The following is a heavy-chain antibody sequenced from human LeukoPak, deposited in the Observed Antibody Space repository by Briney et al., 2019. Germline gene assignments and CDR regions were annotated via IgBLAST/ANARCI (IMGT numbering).Heavy chain of an antibody. CDR2: FFYTGNT. Sequence: SETLSLTCAVSGGSISSGSYSWSWLRQPPGKGLEWIGYFFYTGNTYYNPSLKSRVTISVDTSKNQFSLTLSSVTAADTAVYYCARDAETGAYYDYVWGSFYPRRTYYFDYWGQGTLVTVSS. V-gene: IGHV4-30-4*07. D-gene: IGHD3-16*01. CDR3: ARDAETGAYYDYVWGSFYPRRTYYFDY. J-gene: IGHJ4*02. CDR1: GGSISSGSYS.